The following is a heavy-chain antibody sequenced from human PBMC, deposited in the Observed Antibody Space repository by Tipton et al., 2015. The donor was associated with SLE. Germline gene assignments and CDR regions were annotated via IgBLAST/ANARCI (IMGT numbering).Heavy chain of an antibody. Sequence: TLSLTCAVYGGSFSGYYWSWIRQHPGKGLEWIGYIYYSGSTYYNPSLKSRVTISVDTSKNQFSLNLSSVTAADTALYYCATIDPDTESGVIPGDYWGQGILVTVSS. J-gene: IGHJ4*02. CDR3: ATIDPDTESGVIPGDY. CDR2: IYYSGST. CDR1: GGSFSGYY. V-gene: IGHV4-31*11. D-gene: IGHD2-15*01.